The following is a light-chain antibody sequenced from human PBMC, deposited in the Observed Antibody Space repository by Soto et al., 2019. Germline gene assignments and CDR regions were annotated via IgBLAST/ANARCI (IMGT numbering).Light chain of an antibody. V-gene: IGKV3-20*01. CDR3: QQYGSSPPT. CDR2: DTS. CDR1: QSLTNSF. Sequence: EFVLTQSPGTLSLSPGERATLSCRASQSLTNSFIAWYQQRPGQAPRLLIYDTSSRASGIPDRFSGSGSGTDFTLTISRLETEDFAVYYCQQYGSSPPTFGQGTKVDIK. J-gene: IGKJ1*01.